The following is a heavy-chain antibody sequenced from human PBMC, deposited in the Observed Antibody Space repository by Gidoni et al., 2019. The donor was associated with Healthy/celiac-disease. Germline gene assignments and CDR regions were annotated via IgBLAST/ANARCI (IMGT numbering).Heavy chain of an antibody. D-gene: IGHD4-17*01. CDR2: IDWDDDK. V-gene: IGHV2-70*01. Sequence: QVTLRQSGPALVNPTQTLTLTCTFSGFSLRTSGMCVSWIRQPPGKALEWLALIDWDDDKYYSTSLKTRLTISKDTSKNQVVLTMTNMDPVDTATYYCARTRTTVTTPYYYYGRDVWGQGTTVTVSS. CDR1: GFSLRTSGMC. J-gene: IGHJ6*02. CDR3: ARTRTTVTTPYYYYGRDV.